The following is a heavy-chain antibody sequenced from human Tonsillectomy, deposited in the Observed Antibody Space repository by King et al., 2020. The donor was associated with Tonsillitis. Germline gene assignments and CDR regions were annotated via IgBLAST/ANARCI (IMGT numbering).Heavy chain of an antibody. Sequence: LQLQESGPGLVKPSETLSLTCTVSGGSITSSGYFWGWVRQPPGKGLECIGTVYYGETTYYNPSLKSRVTISVATSKNQFSLMLRSVTAADTAVYFCASFVDDDDILPLDFWGQGTLVTVSS. CDR2: VYYGETT. D-gene: IGHD3-9*01. CDR3: ASFVDDDDILPLDF. V-gene: IGHV4-39*01. CDR1: GGSITSSGYF. J-gene: IGHJ4*02.